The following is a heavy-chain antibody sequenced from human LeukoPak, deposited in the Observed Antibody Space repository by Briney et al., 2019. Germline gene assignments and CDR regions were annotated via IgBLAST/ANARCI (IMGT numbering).Heavy chain of an antibody. J-gene: IGHJ5*02. Sequence: PSETLSLTCTVSGGSISSYYWSWIRQPPGKGLEWIGYIYYSGSTNYNPSLKSRVTISVDTSKNQFSLKLSSVTAADTAVYYCAITDLIVGATSWGQGTLVTVSS. CDR1: GGSISSYY. CDR2: IYYSGST. CDR3: AITDLIVGATS. D-gene: IGHD1-26*01. V-gene: IGHV4-59*08.